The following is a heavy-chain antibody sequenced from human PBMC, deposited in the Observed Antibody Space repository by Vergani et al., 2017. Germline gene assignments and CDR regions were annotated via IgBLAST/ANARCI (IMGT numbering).Heavy chain of an antibody. J-gene: IGHJ6*02. V-gene: IGHV5-10-1*01. CDR3: ARLVVVVAATHYYGMDV. Sequence: PGKGLEWMGRIDPSDSYTNYSPSLQGHVTISADKSISTAYLQWSSLKASDTAMYYCARLVVVVAATHYYGMDVWGQGTTVTVSS. D-gene: IGHD2-15*01. CDR2: IDPSDSYT.